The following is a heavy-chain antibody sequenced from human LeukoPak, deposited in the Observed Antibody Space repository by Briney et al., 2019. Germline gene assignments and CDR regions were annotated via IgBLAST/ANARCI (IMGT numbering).Heavy chain of an antibody. V-gene: IGHV1-18*01. D-gene: IGHD2-2*02. CDR3: ARDSCSSTSCYRSYYYYYGMDV. J-gene: IGHJ6*02. CDR2: ISAYNGNT. CDR1: GYTFTSYG. Sequence: ASVKVSCKASGYTFTSYGIIWVRQAPGQGLEWMGWISAYNGNTNYAQKLQGRVTMTTDTSTSTAYMELRSLRSDDTAVYYCARDSCSSTSCYRSYYYYYGMDVWGQGTTVTVSS.